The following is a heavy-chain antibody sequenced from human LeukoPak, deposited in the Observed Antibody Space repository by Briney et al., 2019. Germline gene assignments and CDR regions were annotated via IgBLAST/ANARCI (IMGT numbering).Heavy chain of an antibody. Sequence: DSVKVSCKVSGYTLTELSMHWVRQAPGKGLEWMGGFGPEDGETIYAQKFQGRVTMTVDTSTDTAYMELSSLRSEDTAVYYCARDRTPHYYYDSSGYYSTIYYWGQGTLVTVSA. CDR3: ARDRTPHYYYDSSGYYSTIYY. CDR2: FGPEDGET. CDR1: GYTLTELS. D-gene: IGHD3-22*01. J-gene: IGHJ4*02. V-gene: IGHV1-24*01.